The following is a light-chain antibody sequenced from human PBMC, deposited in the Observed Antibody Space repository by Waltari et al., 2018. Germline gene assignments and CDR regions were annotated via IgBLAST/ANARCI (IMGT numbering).Light chain of an antibody. CDR3: SSFAGTNQGA. J-gene: IGLJ2*01. V-gene: IGLV2-8*01. CDR1: SSDVGGYNY. Sequence: QSALTPPPSASGSPGQSVTISCTGTSSDVGGYNYVSWYQQHPGKAPKLLIYEVTKRPSGVSDRFSGSKSGNTASLTVSGLQAEDEADYFCSSFAGTNQGAFGGGTKLTVL. CDR2: EVT.